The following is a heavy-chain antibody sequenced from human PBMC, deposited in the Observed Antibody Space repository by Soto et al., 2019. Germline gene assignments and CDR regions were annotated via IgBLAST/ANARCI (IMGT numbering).Heavy chain of an antibody. J-gene: IGHJ4*02. V-gene: IGHV3-21*06. CDR2: ISSSSDYI. CDR1: GFTFTSYT. D-gene: IGHD6-13*01. CDR3: ARARVYATGPLDF. Sequence: GSLRLSCAASGFTFTSYTMNWVRQAPGKGLEWVSSISSSSDYIYYADSMKGRVTISRDNAKNSLFLDMNSLTGEDTAVYYCARARVYATGPLDFWGQGTLVTVSS.